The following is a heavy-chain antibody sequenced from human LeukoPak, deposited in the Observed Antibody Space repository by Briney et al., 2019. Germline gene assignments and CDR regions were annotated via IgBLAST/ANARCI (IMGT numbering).Heavy chain of an antibody. Sequence: SETLSLTCTVSGGSISSYYWSWIRQPPGKGLEWIGDIYYSGSTNYNPSLKSRVTISVDTSKNQFSLKLSSVTAADTAVYYCARGRVVVVVAATRVIYYYYMDVWGKGTTVTVSS. D-gene: IGHD2-15*01. CDR2: IYYSGST. CDR3: ARGRVVVVVAATRVIYYYYMDV. V-gene: IGHV4-59*01. CDR1: GGSISSYY. J-gene: IGHJ6*03.